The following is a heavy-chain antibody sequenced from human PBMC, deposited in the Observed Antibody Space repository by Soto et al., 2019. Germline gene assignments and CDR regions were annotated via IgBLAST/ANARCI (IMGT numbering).Heavy chain of an antibody. CDR2: ISYDGSNK. D-gene: IGHD4-17*01. CDR3: ARDMGLRYGDYEPG. J-gene: IGHJ1*01. Sequence: QVQLVESGGGVVQPGRSLRLSCAASGFTFSSYGMHWVRQAPGKGLEWVAVISYDGSNKYYADSVKGRFTISRDNSKNTLYLQMNSLRAEDTAVYYCARDMGLRYGDYEPGWGQGTLVTVSS. V-gene: IGHV3-30*03. CDR1: GFTFSSYG.